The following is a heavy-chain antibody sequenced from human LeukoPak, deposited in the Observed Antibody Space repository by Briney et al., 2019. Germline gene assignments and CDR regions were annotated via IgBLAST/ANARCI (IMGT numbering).Heavy chain of an antibody. CDR2: TPHSGNT. V-gene: IGHV4-38-2*01. J-gene: IGHJ2*01. CDR3: ARARVVHYNFRSGLHWYFDV. D-gene: IGHD3-3*01. CDR1: GFSISSGHY. Sequence: PAETLSLTRAVSGFSISSGHYWAWIRQSPGKGLEWIGTTPHSGNTYYNSSLKSRLAVSVDTSKNHFSLNLNSLTAADTAVYHCARARVVHYNFRSGLHWYFDVWGRGTLVTVSS.